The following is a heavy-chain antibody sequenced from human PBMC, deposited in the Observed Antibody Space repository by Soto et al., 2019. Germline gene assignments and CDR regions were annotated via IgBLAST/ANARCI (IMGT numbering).Heavy chain of an antibody. V-gene: IGHV1-69*13. CDR3: AATWLQAKYYYYGMDV. CDR2: IIPIFGTA. CDR1: GGTFSSYA. Sequence: SVKVSCKASGGTFSSYAISWVRQAPGQGLEWMGGIIPIFGTANYAQKFQGRVTITADESTSTAYMELSSLRSEDTAVYYCAATWLQAKYYYYGMDVWGQGPTVTVYS. D-gene: IGHD5-12*01. J-gene: IGHJ6*02.